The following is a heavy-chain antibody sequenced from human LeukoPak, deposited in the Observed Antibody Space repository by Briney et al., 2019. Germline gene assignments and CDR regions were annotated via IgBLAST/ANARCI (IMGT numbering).Heavy chain of an antibody. D-gene: IGHD5-12*01. J-gene: IGHJ5*02. CDR2: ISAYNGNT. Sequence: ASVEVSCKASGYTFTSYGISWVRQAPGQGLEWMGWISAYNGNTNYAQKLQGRVTMTTDTSTSTAYMELRSLRSDDTAVYYCARDVVVGYDRRSNWFDPWGQGTLVTVSS. V-gene: IGHV1-18*01. CDR1: GYTFTSYG. CDR3: ARDVVVGYDRRSNWFDP.